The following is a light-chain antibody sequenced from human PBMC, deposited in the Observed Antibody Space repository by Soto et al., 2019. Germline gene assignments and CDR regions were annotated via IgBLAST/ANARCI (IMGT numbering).Light chain of an antibody. J-gene: IGLJ1*01. V-gene: IGLV2-11*01. Sequence: QSVLTQPRSVSGSPRQSVTISCTGTSSDVGGYDYVSWYQQHPGKAPKLMIYDVTKRPSGVPDRFSGSRSGNTASLTISGLQAEDDADYYCCSYAGTYTFYVFGTGTKVTVL. CDR2: DVT. CDR1: SSDVGGYDY. CDR3: CSYAGTYTFYV.